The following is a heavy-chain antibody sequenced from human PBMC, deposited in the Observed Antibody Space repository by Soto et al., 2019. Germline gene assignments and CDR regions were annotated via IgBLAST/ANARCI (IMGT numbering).Heavy chain of an antibody. D-gene: IGHD7-27*01. CDR2: IWSDGTEK. CDR3: ARIGTWALNFDY. J-gene: IGHJ4*02. Sequence: QVQLVESGGGVVQPGRSLRLSCAVSGFTSSNYHMHWVRQAPGKGLEWVAVIWSDGTEKYYAYSVKGRFTISRDNSKNTLYLQMNSLRAEDTAVYYCARIGTWALNFDYWGQGTLVTVSS. V-gene: IGHV3-33*01. CDR1: GFTSSNYH.